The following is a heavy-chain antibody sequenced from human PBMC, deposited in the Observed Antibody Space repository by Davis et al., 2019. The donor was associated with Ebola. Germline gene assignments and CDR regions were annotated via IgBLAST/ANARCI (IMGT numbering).Heavy chain of an antibody. CDR2: IYPADSDT. Sequence: GGSLRLSCKTSGYSFASYWIAWVRQMPGKGLECMGIIYPADSDTRYSPSFRGQVTISADKSIRTAYLQWSGLKASDTAMYYCASLRRTITGMDDAFDIWGQGTMVTVSS. D-gene: IGHD1-20*01. J-gene: IGHJ3*02. V-gene: IGHV5-51*01. CDR3: ASLRRTITGMDDAFDI. CDR1: GYSFASYW.